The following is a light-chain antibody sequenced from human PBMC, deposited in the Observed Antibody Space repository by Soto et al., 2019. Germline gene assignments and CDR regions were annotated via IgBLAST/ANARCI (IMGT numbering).Light chain of an antibody. Sequence: QAVVTQPPSASGTPGQRVTISCSGSSSNIGSNTVNWYQQLPGTAPKLLIYSNNQRPSGVPDRFSGAESGTTAALAISGLQSADEDDYYCAAWDDSLNGPVFGGGTKLTVL. V-gene: IGLV1-44*01. CDR1: SSNIGSNT. CDR3: AAWDDSLNGPV. CDR2: SNN. J-gene: IGLJ2*01.